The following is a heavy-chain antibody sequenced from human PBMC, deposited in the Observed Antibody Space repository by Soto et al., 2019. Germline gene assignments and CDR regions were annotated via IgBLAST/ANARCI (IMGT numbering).Heavy chain of an antibody. Sequence: ASVKVSCKASGYTFTSYAMNWVRQAPGQGLEWMGWINTNTGNPTYAQGFTGRFVFSLDTSVSTAYLQICSLKAEDTAVYYCRRETYYYGSGSPNYYYGMDVWGQGTTVTVSS. D-gene: IGHD3-10*01. CDR1: GYTFTSYA. CDR2: INTNTGNP. J-gene: IGHJ6*02. V-gene: IGHV7-4-1*01. CDR3: RRETYYYGSGSPNYYYGMDV.